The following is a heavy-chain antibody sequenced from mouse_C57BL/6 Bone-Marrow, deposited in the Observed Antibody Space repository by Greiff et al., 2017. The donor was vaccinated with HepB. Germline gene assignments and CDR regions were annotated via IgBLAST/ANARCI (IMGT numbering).Heavy chain of an antibody. CDR1: GYTFTDYY. CDR2: INPYNGGT. J-gene: IGHJ3*01. V-gene: IGHV1-19*01. D-gene: IGHD1-1*01. Sequence: EVQLQQSGPVLVKPGASVKMSCKASGYTFTDYYMNWVKQSHGKSLEWIGVINPYNGGTSYNQKFKGKATLTVDKSSSTAYMALNSLTSEDSAVYYCARDPLRLFAYWGQGTLVTVSA. CDR3: ARDPLRLFAY.